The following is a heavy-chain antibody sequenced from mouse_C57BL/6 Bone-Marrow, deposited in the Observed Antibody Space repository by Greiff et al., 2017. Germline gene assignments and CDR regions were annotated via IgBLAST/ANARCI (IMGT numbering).Heavy chain of an antibody. CDR3: ATFDYYGGYAMDY. Sequence: EVQLQQSGAELVRPGASVKLSCTASGFNIKDDYMHWVKQRPEQGLEWIGCIDPENGDTEYDSKFQGKATIKADTSSNTAYLQLSSLTSEDTAVYYCATFDYYGGYAMDYWGQGTSVTVSS. CDR2: IDPENGDT. V-gene: IGHV14-4*01. CDR1: GFNIKDDY. J-gene: IGHJ4*01. D-gene: IGHD1-1*01.